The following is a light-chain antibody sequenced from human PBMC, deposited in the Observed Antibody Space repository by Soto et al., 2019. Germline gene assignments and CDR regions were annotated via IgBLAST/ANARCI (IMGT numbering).Light chain of an antibody. CDR2: GAS. V-gene: IGKV3-15*01. J-gene: IGKJ1*01. Sequence: DIVMTQSPATVPVSPGERVTLSCRASQSVSIDLAWYQQKPGQAPRLLIYGASSRATGIPARFSGSGSGTEFTLTITSLQSEDFAVYYCQQYNSWPRTFGQGTKVDNK. CDR1: QSVSID. CDR3: QQYNSWPRT.